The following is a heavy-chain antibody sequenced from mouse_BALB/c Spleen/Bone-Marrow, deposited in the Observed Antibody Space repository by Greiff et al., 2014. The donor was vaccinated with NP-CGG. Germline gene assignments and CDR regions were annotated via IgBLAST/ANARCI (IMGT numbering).Heavy chain of an antibody. D-gene: IGHD1-1*01. V-gene: IGHV14-3*02. CDR1: GFNIKDTY. CDR3: ASYYYGSSSFAY. J-gene: IGHJ3*01. Sequence: EVKVEESGAELVKPGASVKLSCTASGFNIKDTYMHWVKQRPEQGLEWIGRIDPANGNTKYDPKFQGKATITADTSSNTAYLQLSSLTSEDTAVYCCASYYYGSSSFAYWGQGTLVTVSA. CDR2: IDPANGNT.